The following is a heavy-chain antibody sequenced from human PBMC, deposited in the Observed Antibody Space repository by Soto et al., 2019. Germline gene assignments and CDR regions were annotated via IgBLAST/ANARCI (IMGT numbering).Heavy chain of an antibody. J-gene: IGHJ4*02. D-gene: IGHD1-26*01. CDR3: ARGVGSSPPQY. V-gene: IGHV4-59*01. Sequence: SETLSLTCTVSGGSINDFYGSWIRQPPGKGLEWIGYIYYSGSTDYKPSLKGRVTISVDTSKNQFSLKLRSVTAADTSFYYCARGVGSSPPQYWGRGTLVTVSS. CDR2: IYYSGST. CDR1: GGSINDFY.